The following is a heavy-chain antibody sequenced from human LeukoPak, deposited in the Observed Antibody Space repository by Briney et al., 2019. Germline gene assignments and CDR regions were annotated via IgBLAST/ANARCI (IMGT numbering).Heavy chain of an antibody. CDR3: AREVVHYYDTSGYFDY. CDR1: GYSISSGYY. J-gene: IGHJ4*02. CDR2: IYHSGST. V-gene: IGHV4-38-2*02. D-gene: IGHD3-22*01. Sequence: SETLSLTCTVSGYSISSGYYWGWIRQPPGKGLEWIGRIYHSGSTYYNPSLMSRVTISVDTSKNRYSLKLSSVTAADTAVYYCAREVVHYYDTSGYFDYWGQGILVTVSS.